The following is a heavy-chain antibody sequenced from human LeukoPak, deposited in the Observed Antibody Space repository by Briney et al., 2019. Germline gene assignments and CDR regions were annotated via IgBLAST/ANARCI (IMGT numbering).Heavy chain of an antibody. D-gene: IGHD4-17*01. Sequence: EPGGSLRLSCAASGFTLSSYSMNWVRQAPGKGLEWVSYSSTTGLTIYYADSVKGRFTISRDNAKNSLHLQMNSLRAEDTAVYYCVRRGDYGDLWGQGTLVTVSS. J-gene: IGHJ1*01. CDR2: SSTTGLTI. CDR1: GFTLSSYS. CDR3: VRRGDYGDL. V-gene: IGHV3-48*01.